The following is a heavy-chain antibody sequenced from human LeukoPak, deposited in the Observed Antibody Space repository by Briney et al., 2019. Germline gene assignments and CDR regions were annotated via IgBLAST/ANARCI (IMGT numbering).Heavy chain of an antibody. CDR2: IYDTGRT. CDR1: GGSISSYY. Sequence: SETLSLTCTVSGGSISSYYWSWIRQPPGKGLEWIGYIYDTGRTNSNPSLKSRVTISVDTSKNQFSLKLSSVTAADTAVYYCARHPARGQEGYAFDIWGQGTMVTVSS. J-gene: IGHJ3*02. CDR3: ARHPARGQEGYAFDI. V-gene: IGHV4-59*08. D-gene: IGHD3-10*01.